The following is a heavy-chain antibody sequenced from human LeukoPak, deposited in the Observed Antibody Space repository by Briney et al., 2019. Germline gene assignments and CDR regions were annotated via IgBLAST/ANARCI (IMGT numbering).Heavy chain of an antibody. D-gene: IGHD3-3*01. CDR3: ARHVGHDFWSGYRSVDP. CDR1: GVSLRRTGYC. V-gene: IGHV4-39*01. J-gene: IGHJ5*02. Sequence: SETLSLTCTVSGVSLRRTGYCWGWIRQPPGKGLEWIGSIYHNGSTCNNPSLKSRVILSVDTSKNQFSLKLSSVTAADTAVYYCARHVGHDFWSGYRSVDPWGQGTLVTVSS. CDR2: IYHNGST.